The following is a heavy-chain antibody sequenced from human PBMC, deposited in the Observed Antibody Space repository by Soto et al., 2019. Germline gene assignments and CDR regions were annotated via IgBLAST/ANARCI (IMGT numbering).Heavy chain of an antibody. V-gene: IGHV4-31*03. CDR2: IYYSGST. CDR3: ARDLWGYCVTACYPLDL. J-gene: IGHJ6*02. D-gene: IGHD2-21*02. Sequence: TLSLTFTVSGGSISSGGYYWSWIRQHPGKGLEWIGYIYYSGSTYYNPSLKSRVTISVDTSKNQFSLKLSAVTAADTAVYYCARDLWGYCVTACYPLDLWGQGTTVTVSS. CDR1: GGSISSGGYY.